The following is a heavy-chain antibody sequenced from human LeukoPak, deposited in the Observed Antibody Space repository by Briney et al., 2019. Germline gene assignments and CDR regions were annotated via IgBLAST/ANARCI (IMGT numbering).Heavy chain of an antibody. Sequence: GGSLRLSCAASGFTFSSYAMSWVRQAPGKGLVWVSRINSDGSSTSYADSVKGRFTISRDNAKNTLYLQMNSLRAEDTAVYYCARRIKVGAYFDYWGQGTLVTVSS. CDR2: INSDGSST. J-gene: IGHJ4*02. V-gene: IGHV3-74*01. CDR1: GFTFSSYA. D-gene: IGHD1-26*01. CDR3: ARRIKVGAYFDY.